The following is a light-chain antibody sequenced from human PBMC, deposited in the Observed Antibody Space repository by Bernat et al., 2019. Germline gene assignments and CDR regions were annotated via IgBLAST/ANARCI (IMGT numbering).Light chain of an antibody. CDR3: NSVSTTTTPVV. CDR2: DVN. V-gene: IGLV2-14*03. CDR1: SGDVGAYDY. Sequence: QSALTQPASVSGSPGQSITISCTGSSGDVGAYDYVSWYQRHPGKAPKLIMYDVNNRPAGVSNRFSGSKSGNTASLTISGLQAEDEGVYYCNSVSTTTTPVVFGGGTKLTVL. J-gene: IGLJ2*01.